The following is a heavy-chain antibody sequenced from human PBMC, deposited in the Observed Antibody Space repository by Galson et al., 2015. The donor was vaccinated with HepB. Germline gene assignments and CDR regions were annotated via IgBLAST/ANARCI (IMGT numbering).Heavy chain of an antibody. V-gene: IGHV3-21*01. CDR2: ISSSSSYI. CDR3: ARDPYGDYVLDY. J-gene: IGHJ4*02. D-gene: IGHD4-17*01. CDR1: GFTFSSYS. Sequence: SLRLSCAASGFTFSSYSMNWVRQAPGKGLEWVSSISSSSSYIYYADSVKGRFTISRDNAKNSLYLQMNSLRAEDTAAYYCARDPYGDYVLDYWGQGTLVTVSS.